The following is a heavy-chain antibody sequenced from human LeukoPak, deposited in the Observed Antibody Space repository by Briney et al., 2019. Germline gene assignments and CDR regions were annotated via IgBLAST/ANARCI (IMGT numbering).Heavy chain of an antibody. Sequence: SETLSLTCTVSGGSISSYYWSWIRQPPGKGLERIGYIYYSGSTNYNPSLKSRVTISVDTSKNQFSLKLSSVTAADTAVYYCARVGYSYGLSVWGQGTLVTVSS. V-gene: IGHV4-59*01. CDR2: IYYSGST. CDR1: GGSISSYY. CDR3: ARVGYSYGLSV. D-gene: IGHD5-18*01. J-gene: IGHJ4*02.